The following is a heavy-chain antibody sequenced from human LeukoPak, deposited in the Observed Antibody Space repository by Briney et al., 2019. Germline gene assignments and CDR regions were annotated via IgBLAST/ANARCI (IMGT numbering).Heavy chain of an antibody. D-gene: IGHD4-17*01. V-gene: IGHV3-33*01. CDR3: AREGDGDYFDY. CDR1: GFTFSSYG. CDR2: IWYDGSNK. J-gene: IGHJ4*02. Sequence: GGSLRLSCAASGFTFSSYGMHWVRQAPGKGLEWVAVIWYDGSNKYYAGSVKGRFTISRDNSKNTLYLQMNSLRAEDTAVYYCAREGDGDYFDYWGQGTLVTVSS.